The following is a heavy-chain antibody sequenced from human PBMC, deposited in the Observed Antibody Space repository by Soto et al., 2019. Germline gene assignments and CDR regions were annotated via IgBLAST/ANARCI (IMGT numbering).Heavy chain of an antibody. V-gene: IGHV3-30-3*01. CDR3: ARGSAAGPEYYYYYGMDV. J-gene: IGHJ6*02. CDR2: ISYDGSNK. CDR1: GFTFSSYA. D-gene: IGHD6-13*01. Sequence: QVQLVESGGGVVQPGRSLRLSCAASGFTFSSYAMHWVRQAPGKGLEWVAVISYDGSNKYYADSVKGRFTISRDNSENTLYLQMNSLRAEDTAVYYCARGSAAGPEYYYYYGMDVWGQGTTVTVSS.